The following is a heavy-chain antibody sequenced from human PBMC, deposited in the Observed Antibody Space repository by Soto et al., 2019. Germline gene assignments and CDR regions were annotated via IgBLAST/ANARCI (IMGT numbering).Heavy chain of an antibody. J-gene: IGHJ6*02. CDR1: GGTFSSYA. CDR2: IIPIFGTA. D-gene: IGHD2-21*01. CDR3: AVPQASEGPLYYYYYYGMDV. V-gene: IGHV1-69*13. Sequence: SVKVSCKASGGTFSSYAISWVRQAPGQGLEWMGGIIPIFGTANYAQKYQGRVTITADESTSTAYMELSSLRSEDTAVYYCAVPQASEGPLYYYYYYGMDVWGQGTTVTVSS.